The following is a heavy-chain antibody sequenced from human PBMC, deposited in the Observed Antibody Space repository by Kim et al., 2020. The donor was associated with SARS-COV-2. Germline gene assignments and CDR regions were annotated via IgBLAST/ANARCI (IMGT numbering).Heavy chain of an antibody. V-gene: IGHV4-61*01. CDR2: IYYSGST. Sequence: SETLSLTCTVSGGSVSSGSYYWSWIRQPPGKGLEWIGYIYYSGSTNYNPSLKSRVTILVDTSKNQFSLKLSSVTAADTAVYYCARYGSGSYHLYDGMDVWGQGATVTVSS. D-gene: IGHD3-10*01. CDR1: GGSVSSGSYY. J-gene: IGHJ6*02. CDR3: ARYGSGSYHLYDGMDV.